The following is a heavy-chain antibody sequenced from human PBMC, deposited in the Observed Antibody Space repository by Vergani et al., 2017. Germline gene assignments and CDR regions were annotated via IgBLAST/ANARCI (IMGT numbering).Heavy chain of an antibody. V-gene: IGHV3-23*01. J-gene: IGHJ6*02. CDR2: ISGSGGST. CDR1: GFTFSSDA. CDR3: AKSTTGEVYYYYYGMDV. D-gene: IGHD1-1*01. Sequence: EVQLLESGGGLVQPGGSLRLSCAASGFTFSSDAMSWVRQAPGKGLEWVSAISGSGGSTYYADSVKGRFTISRDNSKTTLYLQMNSLRAEDTAVYYCAKSTTGEVYYYYYGMDVWGQGTTVTVSS.